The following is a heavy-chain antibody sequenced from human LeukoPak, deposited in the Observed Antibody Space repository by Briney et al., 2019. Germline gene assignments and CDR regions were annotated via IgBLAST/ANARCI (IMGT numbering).Heavy chain of an antibody. V-gene: IGHV4-59*01. CDR2: IYYSGST. J-gene: IGHJ1*01. Sequence: PSETLSLTCTVSGGSISSYYWSWLRQPPGKGLEWIGYIYYSGSTNYNPSLKSRVTISVDTSKNQFSLKLSSVTAVDTAVYYCARDGGVVVTPFQHWGQGTLSPSPQ. CDR3: ARDGGVVVTPFQH. D-gene: IGHD2-21*02. CDR1: GGSISSYY.